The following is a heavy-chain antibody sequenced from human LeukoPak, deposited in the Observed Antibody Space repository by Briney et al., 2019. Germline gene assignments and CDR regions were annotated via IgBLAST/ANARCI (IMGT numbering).Heavy chain of an antibody. V-gene: IGHV3-23*01. CDR1: GSTFSSYA. CDR3: AKDSAFRYSSGCFDY. J-gene: IGHJ4*02. D-gene: IGHD6-19*01. Sequence: GGSLRLSCAASGSTFSSYAMNWVRQAPGKGLKWVSAISGSGGSTYYADSVKGRFTISRDNSKNTLYLQMNSLRAEDTAVYYCAKDSAFRYSSGCFDYWGQGTLVTVSS. CDR2: ISGSGGST.